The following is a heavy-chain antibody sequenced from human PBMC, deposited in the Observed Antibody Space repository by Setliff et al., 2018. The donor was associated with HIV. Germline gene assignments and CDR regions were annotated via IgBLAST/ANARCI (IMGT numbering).Heavy chain of an antibody. D-gene: IGHD3-3*01. CDR1: GGSISSSSYY. CDR3: ARHFSIFGVTIISNDAFDI. V-gene: IGHV4-39*01. CDR2: VYYSGTT. Sequence: LSLTCTVSGGSISSSSYYWGWVRQPPGKGLEWIGSVYYSGTTYYNPSLTGRVTISVDTSKNQFSLKLTSVTAADTALYYCARHFSIFGVTIISNDAFDIWGRGTMVTVSS. J-gene: IGHJ3*02.